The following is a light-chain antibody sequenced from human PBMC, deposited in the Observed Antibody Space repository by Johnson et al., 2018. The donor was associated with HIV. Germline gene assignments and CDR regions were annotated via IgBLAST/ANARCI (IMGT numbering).Light chain of an antibody. CDR2: DNN. Sequence: QSVLTQPPSVSAAPGQKVTISCSGSSSNIGNNYVYWYQQLPGTAPKLLIYDNNKRPSGIPDRFSGSKSGTSATLGITGLKTGDEADYYCGTWNNSLTSPYGFGTGTKVTVL. V-gene: IGLV1-51*01. CDR1: SSNIGNNY. CDR3: GTWNNSLTSPYG. J-gene: IGLJ1*01.